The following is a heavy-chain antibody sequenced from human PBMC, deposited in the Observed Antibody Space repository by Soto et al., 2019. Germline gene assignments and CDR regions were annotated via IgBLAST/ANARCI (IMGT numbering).Heavy chain of an antibody. CDR2: IIRIFHTP. J-gene: IGHJ4*02. CDR1: GGTFSSYA. V-gene: IGHV1-69*13. D-gene: IGHD5-12*01. CDR3: VHRRDGYNSAFFDS. Sequence: SVKVSCKASGGTFSSYAFSWVRQAPGQGLEWMGGIIRIFHTPTYAQKFQGRVTITADESASTAYMELISLRSDDTAVYYCVHRRDGYNSAFFDSWGQGTLVTVSS.